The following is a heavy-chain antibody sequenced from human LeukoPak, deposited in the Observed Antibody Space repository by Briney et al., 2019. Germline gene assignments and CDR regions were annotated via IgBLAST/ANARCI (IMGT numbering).Heavy chain of an antibody. Sequence: SETLSLTCAVYGGSFSGYYWSWIRQPPGKGLERIGEINHSGSTNYNPSLKSRVTISIDTSKNQFSLKLSSVTAADTAVYYCARVLPTVTFDYWGQGTLVTVSS. J-gene: IGHJ4*02. D-gene: IGHD4-17*01. V-gene: IGHV4-34*01. CDR1: GGSFSGYY. CDR2: INHSGST. CDR3: ARVLPTVTFDY.